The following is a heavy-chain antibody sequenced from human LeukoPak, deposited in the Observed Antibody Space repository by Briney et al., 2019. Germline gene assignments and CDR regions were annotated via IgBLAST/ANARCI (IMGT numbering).Heavy chain of an antibody. J-gene: IGHJ6*03. CDR3: ARGPGTTFYYYYYMDV. Sequence: PSETLSLTCTVSGGSISSYYWSWIRQPPGKGLEWIGYIYYSGSTNYNPSLKSRVTISVDTSKNQFSLKLSSVTAADTAVYYCARGPGTTFYYYYYMDVWGKGTTVTVSS. CDR1: GGSISSYY. V-gene: IGHV4-59*01. D-gene: IGHD6-13*01. CDR2: IYYSGST.